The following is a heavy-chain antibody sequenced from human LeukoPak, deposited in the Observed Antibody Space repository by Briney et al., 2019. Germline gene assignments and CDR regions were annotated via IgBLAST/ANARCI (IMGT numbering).Heavy chain of an antibody. D-gene: IGHD6-13*01. J-gene: IGHJ4*02. V-gene: IGHV1-2*02. CDR1: GYTFTGYY. CDR3: ARDRVAAAGTFAGY. Sequence: ASVKVSCKASGYTFTGYYMHWVRQAPGQGLEWMGWINPNNGGTNYAQKFQGRVTMTRDTSISTAYMELSRLRSDDTAVYYCARDRVAAAGTFAGYWGQGTLVTVSS. CDR2: INPNNGGT.